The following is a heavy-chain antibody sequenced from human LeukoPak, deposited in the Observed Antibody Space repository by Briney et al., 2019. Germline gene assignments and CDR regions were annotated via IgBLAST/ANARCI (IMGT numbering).Heavy chain of an antibody. V-gene: IGHV1-18*01. J-gene: IGHJ5*02. CDR3: ARDRNWFDP. Sequence: ASVKVSCKASGYTFTKFGISWVRQAPGQGLEWIGWISAFNGNTNYTQRLQGRVTLTTDTSTRTAYMELRSLTFDDTAVYYCARDRNWFDPWGQGTLVTVSS. CDR2: ISAFNGNT. CDR1: GYTFTKFG.